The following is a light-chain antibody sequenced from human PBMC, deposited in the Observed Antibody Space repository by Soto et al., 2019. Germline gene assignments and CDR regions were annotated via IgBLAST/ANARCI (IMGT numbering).Light chain of an antibody. CDR1: QSVGRD. CDR3: QQRLNSIT. V-gene: IGKV3-11*01. J-gene: IGKJ5*01. CDR2: GAS. Sequence: EIVMTQSPATLSVSPGERATLSCRASQSVGRDLAWYQQKPGQAPRLLIHGASDRATGIPARFSGSGSGTDFTLTISSLGPEDFAVYYCQQRLNSITFGQGTRLEIK.